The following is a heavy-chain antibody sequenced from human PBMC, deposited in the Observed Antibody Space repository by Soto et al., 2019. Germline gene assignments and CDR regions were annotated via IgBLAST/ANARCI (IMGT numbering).Heavy chain of an antibody. D-gene: IGHD6-13*01. Sequence: GASVKVSCKVSGYTLTELSMHWVRQAPGKGLEWMGGFDPEDGETIYAQKFQGRVTMTEDTSTDTAYMELSSLRSEDTAVYYCARDHYGDESSSWYLDYWGQGTLVTVSS. CDR2: FDPEDGET. V-gene: IGHV1-24*01. CDR3: ARDHYGDESSSWYLDY. CDR1: GYTLTELS. J-gene: IGHJ4*02.